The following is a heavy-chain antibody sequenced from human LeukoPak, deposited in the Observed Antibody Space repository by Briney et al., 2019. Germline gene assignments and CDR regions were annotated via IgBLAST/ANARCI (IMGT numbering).Heavy chain of an antibody. J-gene: IGHJ2*01. CDR2: IKQDGSEK. Sequence: PGGSLRLSCAASGFTFSNYWMSWVRQAPGKGLEWVASIKQDGSEKYYVDSVKGRFTISRDNAKNSLYLQINSLRAEDTAVYYCARDKVYYYDSSGYSYYWYFDLWGRGTLVTVSS. CDR3: ARDKVYYYDSSGYSYYWYFDL. CDR1: GFTFSNYW. V-gene: IGHV3-7*04. D-gene: IGHD3-22*01.